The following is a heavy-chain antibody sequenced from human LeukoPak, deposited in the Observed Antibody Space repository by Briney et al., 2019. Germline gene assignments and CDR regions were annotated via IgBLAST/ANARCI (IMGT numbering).Heavy chain of an antibody. V-gene: IGHV3-30*18. CDR3: AKDRGYCSGGSCYYFDY. CDR2: ISYDGSNT. CDR1: GFTFSSYG. D-gene: IGHD2-15*01. Sequence: PGGSLRLSCAASGFTFSSYGMHWVREAPGKGLEWVAVISYDGSNTYYADSVKGRFTISRDNSTNTLYLQMNSLRAEDTAVYYCAKDRGYCSGGSCYYFDYWGQGTLVTVSS. J-gene: IGHJ4*02.